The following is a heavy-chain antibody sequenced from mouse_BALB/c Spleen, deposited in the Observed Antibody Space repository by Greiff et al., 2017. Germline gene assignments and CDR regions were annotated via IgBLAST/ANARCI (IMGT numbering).Heavy chain of an antibody. J-gene: IGHJ4*01. CDR1: GDSITSGY. D-gene: IGHD2-4*01. CDR2: ISYSGST. V-gene: IGHV3-8*02. Sequence: EVLLVESGPSLVKPSQTLSLTCSVTGDSITSGYWNWIRKFPGNKLEYMGYISYSGSTYYNPSLKSRISITRDTSKNQYYLQLNSVTTEDTATYYCARGDYDYDGAMDYWGQGTSVTVSS. CDR3: ARGDYDYDGAMDY.